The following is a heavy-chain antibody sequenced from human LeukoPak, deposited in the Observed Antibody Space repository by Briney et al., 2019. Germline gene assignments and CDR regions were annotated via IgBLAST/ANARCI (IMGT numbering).Heavy chain of an antibody. CDR3: SRGPIQLWVHNGVDV. Sequence: PGWSLRLSCTTFGFNFGDHAMTWVRQAPGKGLEWVGFIRSKAYRGTAEYAASVKGRFTISRDDSKSVVYLQMNSLKSEDTAVYYCSRGPIQLWVHNGVDVWGQGTTVTVSS. CDR1: GFNFGDHA. CDR2: IRSKAYRGTA. J-gene: IGHJ6*02. D-gene: IGHD5-18*01. V-gene: IGHV3-49*04.